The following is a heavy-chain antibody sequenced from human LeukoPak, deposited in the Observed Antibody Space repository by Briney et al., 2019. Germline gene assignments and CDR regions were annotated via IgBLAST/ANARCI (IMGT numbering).Heavy chain of an antibody. V-gene: IGHV4-39*01. CDR1: GGSINSDTYY. CDR2: VYSSGST. Sequence: PSETLSLTCTVSGGSINSDTYYWGWIRQPPGKGLEWIGSVYSSGSTYYNPSLESRVTISVDTSKNQVSLKLTSVTAADTAVYYCASLRYYYVSGSHYPYFDYWGQGALVTVSS. D-gene: IGHD3-10*01. CDR3: ASLRYYYVSGSHYPYFDY. J-gene: IGHJ4*02.